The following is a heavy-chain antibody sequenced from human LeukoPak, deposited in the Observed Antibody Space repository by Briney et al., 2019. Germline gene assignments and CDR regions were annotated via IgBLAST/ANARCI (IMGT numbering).Heavy chain of an antibody. CDR1: GGSISSSSYY. CDR2: IYYSGST. Sequence: SETLSLTCTVSGGSISSSSYYWGWIRQPPGKGLKWIGGIYYSGSTYYNPSLKSRVTISVDTSKNQFSLKLSSVTAADTAVYYCAHTGVTIFGSGRDYWGQGTLVTVSS. V-gene: IGHV4-39*01. J-gene: IGHJ4*02. D-gene: IGHD3-3*01. CDR3: AHTGVTIFGSGRDY.